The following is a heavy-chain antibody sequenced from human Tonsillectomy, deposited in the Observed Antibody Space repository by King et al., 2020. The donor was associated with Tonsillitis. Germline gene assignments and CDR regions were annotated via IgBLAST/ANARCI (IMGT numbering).Heavy chain of an antibody. D-gene: IGHD3-10*01. CDR3: TRDSSDLNYFDY. J-gene: IGHJ4*02. CDR2: INRDGSFI. CDR1: GFIFSSDR. Sequence: VQLVESGGGLVQPGGSLRLSCEASGFIFSSDRMHWVRQAPGKGLVWVSRINRDGSFIRYADSVKGRFTISRDNAKNTLYLQMNSLRAEDTAVYYCTRDSSDLNYFDYWGQGTLVTVSS. V-gene: IGHV3-74*01.